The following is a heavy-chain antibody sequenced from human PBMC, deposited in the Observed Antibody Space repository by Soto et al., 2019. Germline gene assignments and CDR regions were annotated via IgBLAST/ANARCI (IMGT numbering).Heavy chain of an antibody. Sequence: QVQLQESGPGLVKPSGTLSLTCSVSGGSISISNWWSWVRQPPGKGLEWIGGIFHSGDTSYNPSLNSRVTISVDRSKNHFSLELTSVTAADTAMYYCARGSATMAPKNWFDPWGQGILVTVSS. V-gene: IGHV4-4*02. D-gene: IGHD3-10*01. J-gene: IGHJ5*02. CDR3: ARGSATMAPKNWFDP. CDR2: IFHSGDT. CDR1: GGSISISNW.